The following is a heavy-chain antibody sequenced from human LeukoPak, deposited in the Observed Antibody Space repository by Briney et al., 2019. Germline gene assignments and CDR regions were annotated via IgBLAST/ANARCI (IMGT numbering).Heavy chain of an antibody. V-gene: IGHV3-23*01. Sequence: GGSLRLSCAASGFTFSGFSMSWVRQAPGKGLEWVSAISGSGGGAYYADSAKGRFTISRDNSKNTLYLQMNSLRAEDTAVYYCAKDYSSGWYALFDYWGQGTLVTVSS. J-gene: IGHJ4*02. CDR3: AKDYSSGWYALFDY. CDR1: GFTFSGFS. CDR2: ISGSGGGA. D-gene: IGHD6-19*01.